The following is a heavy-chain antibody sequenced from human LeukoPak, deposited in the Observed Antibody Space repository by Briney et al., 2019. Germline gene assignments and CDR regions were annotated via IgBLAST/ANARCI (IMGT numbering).Heavy chain of an antibody. CDR3: ARELGGRYSSSSSFAFGI. D-gene: IGHD6-6*01. J-gene: IGHJ3*02. Sequence: PGRSLRLSCAASGFTFSSYAMHWVRQAPGKGLEWVAVISYDGSNKYYADSVKGRFTISRDNSKNTLYLQMNSLRAEGTAVYYCARELGGRYSSSSSFAFGIWGQGTMVTVSS. CDR2: ISYDGSNK. V-gene: IGHV3-30-3*01. CDR1: GFTFSSYA.